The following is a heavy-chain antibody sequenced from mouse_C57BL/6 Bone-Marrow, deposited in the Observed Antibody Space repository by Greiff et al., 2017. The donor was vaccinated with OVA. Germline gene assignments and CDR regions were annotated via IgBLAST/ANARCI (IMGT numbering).Heavy chain of an antibody. CDR3: AEAGMRGPWVAY. V-gene: IGHV3-6*01. J-gene: IGHJ3*01. CDR2: ISYDGSN. Sequence: EVHLVESGPGLVKPSQSLSLTCSVTGYSITSGYYWNWIRQFPGNKLEWMGYISYDGSNNYNPSLKNRISITRDTSKNQFFLKLNSVTTEDTATYYCAEAGMRGPWVAYWGQGTLVTVSA. D-gene: IGHD4-1*01. CDR1: GYSITSGYY.